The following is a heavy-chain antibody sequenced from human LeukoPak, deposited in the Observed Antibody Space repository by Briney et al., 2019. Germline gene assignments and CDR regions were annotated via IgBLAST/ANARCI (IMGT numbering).Heavy chain of an antibody. D-gene: IGHD5-12*01. CDR3: ARTTRGYNDY. J-gene: IGHJ4*02. V-gene: IGHV3-23*01. CDR2: ISGSGGST. Sequence: PGGSLRLSCAASGFTFSSYAMSWVRQAPGEGLEWVSAISGSGGSTYYADSVKGRFTISRDNSKNTLYLQMNSLRAEDTAVYYCARTTRGYNDYWGQGTLVTVSS. CDR1: GFTFSSYA.